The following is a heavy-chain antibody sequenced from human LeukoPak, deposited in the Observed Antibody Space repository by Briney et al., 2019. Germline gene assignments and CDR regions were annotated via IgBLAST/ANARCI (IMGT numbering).Heavy chain of an antibody. CDR2: ISYDGTEK. CDR3: ARDGHGVPLDY. V-gene: IGHV3-30-3*01. CDR1: GLSFSSYA. D-gene: IGHD4-17*01. Sequence: PGSSLRLSCAASGLSFSSYAMHWVHRAPGKGLEWVAVISYDGTEKYYGDSVKGRFTISRDNSKNTLYLQMNSLRAEDTALYYCARDGHGVPLDYWGQGTLVTVSP. J-gene: IGHJ4*02.